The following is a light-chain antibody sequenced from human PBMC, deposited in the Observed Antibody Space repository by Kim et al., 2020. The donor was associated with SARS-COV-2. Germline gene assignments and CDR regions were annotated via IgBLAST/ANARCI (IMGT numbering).Light chain of an antibody. Sequence: VTIPCTGRTSNIGAGYDVHWYQELPGAAPNLLIYDNNNRPSGVPDRFSGSKSGTSASLAITGLQAEDEADYYCQSYDRSLSGSVFGGGTQLTVL. J-gene: IGLJ3*02. V-gene: IGLV1-40*01. CDR2: DNN. CDR3: QSYDRSLSGSV. CDR1: TSNIGAGYD.